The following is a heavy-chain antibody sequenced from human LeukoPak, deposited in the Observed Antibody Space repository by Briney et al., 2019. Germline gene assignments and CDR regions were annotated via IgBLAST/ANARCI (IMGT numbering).Heavy chain of an antibody. D-gene: IGHD1/OR15-1a*01. J-gene: IGHJ4*02. CDR2: FSFSGNT. CDR1: GGSISSYS. Sequence: SETLSLTCTVSGGSISSYSWSWIRQPPGKGLEWIGYFSFSGNTNYSPSLKSRVTISVDTSKDLFSLKLTSVTAAGTAVYYCARSMTGTRSKFDYWGQGTLVTVSS. V-gene: IGHV4-59*08. CDR3: ARSMTGTRSKFDY.